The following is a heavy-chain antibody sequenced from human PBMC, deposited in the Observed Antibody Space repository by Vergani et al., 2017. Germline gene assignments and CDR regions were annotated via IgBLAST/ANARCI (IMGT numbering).Heavy chain of an antibody. V-gene: IGHV1-3*01. Sequence: QVQLVQSGAEVKKTGASVKVSCKASGYTFTSYAMHWVRQAPGQRLEWMGWINAYNGNTNYAQKHQGRVTMTTDTSTSTAYMELRSLRADDTAMYYCARDEGWLQNSYYYYGMDVWGQGTTVTVSS. CDR1: GYTFTSYA. CDR3: ARDEGWLQNSYYYYGMDV. D-gene: IGHD5-24*01. CDR2: INAYNGNT. J-gene: IGHJ6*02.